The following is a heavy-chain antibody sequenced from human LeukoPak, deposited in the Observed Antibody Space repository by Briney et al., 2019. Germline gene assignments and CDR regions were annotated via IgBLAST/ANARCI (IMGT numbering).Heavy chain of an antibody. D-gene: IGHD6-13*01. CDR2: IIPILGTA. J-gene: IGHJ6*02. Sequence: SVKVSCKASGGTFSSYAISWVRQAPGQGLEWMGGIIPILGTANYAQKFQGRVTITADESTSTAYMELSSLRSEDTAVYYCARAGDSSSWYNVPAYYYGMDVWGQGTTVTVSS. CDR3: ARAGDSSSWYNVPAYYYGMDV. V-gene: IGHV1-69*13. CDR1: GGTFSSYA.